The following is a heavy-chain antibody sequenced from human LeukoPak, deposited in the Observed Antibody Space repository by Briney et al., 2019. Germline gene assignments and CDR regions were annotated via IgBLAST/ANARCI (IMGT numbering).Heavy chain of an antibody. J-gene: IGHJ4*02. CDR2: IIPIFGAA. CDR3: ARADHRLCSGGSCDSNALDY. D-gene: IGHD2-15*01. V-gene: IGHV1-69*01. Sequence: ASVKVSCKASGCTFSSYAISWVRQAPGQGLEWMGGIIPIFGAANYAQKFQGRVTITGDESTSTAYMELSRLRSEDTAVYYCARADHRLCSGGSCDSNALDYWGQGTVVTVSS. CDR1: GCTFSSYA.